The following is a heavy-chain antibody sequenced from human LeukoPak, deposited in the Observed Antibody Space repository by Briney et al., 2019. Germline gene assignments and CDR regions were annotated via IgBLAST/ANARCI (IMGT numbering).Heavy chain of an antibody. CDR3: ARLYTDTAMDR. V-gene: IGHV5-51*01. CDR2: IYPGDSDT. J-gene: IGHJ4*02. D-gene: IGHD5-18*01. Sequence: GASLQISCKGSGYSFTSYWIGGVRQLPGKGLEWMGIIYPGDSDTRYSPSFQGQVTISADKSISTAYLQWSSLKASDTAMYYCARLYTDTAMDRWGQGTLVTVSS. CDR1: GYSFTSYW.